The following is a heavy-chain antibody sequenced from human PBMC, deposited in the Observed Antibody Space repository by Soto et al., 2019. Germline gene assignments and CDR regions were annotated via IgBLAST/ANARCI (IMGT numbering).Heavy chain of an antibody. J-gene: IGHJ5*02. CDR3: ARDLSVVVPAAIRRNNWFDP. Sequence: ASVKVSCKASGYTFTSYGISWVRQAPGQGLEWMGWISAYNGNTNYAQKLQGRVTMTTDTSTSTAYMELRSLRSDDTAVYYCARDLSVVVPAAIRRNNWFDPWGQGTLVTVSP. D-gene: IGHD2-2*02. CDR2: ISAYNGNT. CDR1: GYTFTSYG. V-gene: IGHV1-18*04.